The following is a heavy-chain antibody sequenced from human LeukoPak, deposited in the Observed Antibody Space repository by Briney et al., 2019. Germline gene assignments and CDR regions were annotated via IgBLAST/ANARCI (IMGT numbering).Heavy chain of an antibody. V-gene: IGHV1-18*01. D-gene: IGHD6-13*01. CDR2: ISAYNGNT. J-gene: IGHJ5*02. CDR1: GYTFTNYD. CDR3: ARAQQLVHWFDP. Sequence: GASVKVSCTASGYTFTNYDISWVRQAPGQGLEWMGWISAYNGNTNYAQKLQGRVTMTTDRSTSTTYMELRSLRSDDTAVYYCARAQQLVHWFDPWGQGTLVTVSS.